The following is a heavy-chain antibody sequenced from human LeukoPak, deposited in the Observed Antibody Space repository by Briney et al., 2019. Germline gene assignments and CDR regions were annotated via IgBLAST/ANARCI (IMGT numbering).Heavy chain of an antibody. J-gene: IGHJ4*02. Sequence: GGSLRLSCAASGFTFSDYYMSWIRQAPGKGLEWVSYISSSGSTIYYADSVKGRFTISRDNAKNSLYLQMNSLRAEDTAVYYCARTSIGYSSGWYKEDPYYFGYWGQGTLVTVSS. CDR2: ISSSGSTI. CDR1: GFTFSDYY. CDR3: ARTSIGYSSGWYKEDPYYFGY. V-gene: IGHV3-11*01. D-gene: IGHD6-19*01.